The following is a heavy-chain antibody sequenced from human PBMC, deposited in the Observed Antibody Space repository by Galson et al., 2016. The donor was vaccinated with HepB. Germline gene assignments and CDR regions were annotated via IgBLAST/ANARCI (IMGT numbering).Heavy chain of an antibody. Sequence: SETLSLTCAVSGASISDSNWWTWVRQVPGKGLGWIGEIYHTGTSNNNPFLSSRFALSVDKSRNQFSLNLTSVTAADTAVYYCTRASIIPGARMIFDPGGQGTLVTVSS. D-gene: IGHD2-2*01. CDR2: IYHTGTS. CDR1: GASISDSNW. J-gene: IGHJ5*02. CDR3: TRASIIPGARMIFDP. V-gene: IGHV4-4*02.